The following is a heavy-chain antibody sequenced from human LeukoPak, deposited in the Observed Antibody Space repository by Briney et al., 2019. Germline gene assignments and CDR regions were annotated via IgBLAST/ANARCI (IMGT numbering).Heavy chain of an antibody. CDR1: GGSISSGPYY. CDR3: ARPRGKTMVRGGYSKNVWFDP. J-gene: IGHJ5*02. CDR2: IYYGENT. Sequence: SETLSLTCTVSGGSISSGPYYWGWIRQPPGKGLEWIGNIYYGENTYYNPSLKSRVTISVDTSKNQFSLKLSSVTAADTAVYYCARPRGKTMVRGGYSKNVWFDPWGQGTLVTVSS. V-gene: IGHV4-39*07. D-gene: IGHD3-10*01.